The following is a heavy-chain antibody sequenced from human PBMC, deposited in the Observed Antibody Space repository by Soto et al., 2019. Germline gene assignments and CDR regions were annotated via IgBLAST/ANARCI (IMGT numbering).Heavy chain of an antibody. CDR1: GFTFSTYY. Sequence: PGGSLRLTCAASGFTFSTYYMIWVRQAPGKGLEWVSSISAGSTNIYYAPSVKRRFTISRDNAKNSLYLQINSLRAEDTAVYYCARQYPSSLRCFDHWGQGTLVTVSS. V-gene: IGHV3-21*01. CDR2: ISAGSTNI. CDR3: ARQYPSSLRCFDH. J-gene: IGHJ5*02.